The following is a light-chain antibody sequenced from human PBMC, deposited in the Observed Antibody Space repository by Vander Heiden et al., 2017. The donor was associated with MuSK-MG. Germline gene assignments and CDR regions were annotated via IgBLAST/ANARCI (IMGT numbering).Light chain of an antibody. Sequence: EIVLTQSPATLSLSPGERATLSCRASQSVNSYLAWYQQKPGQAPRLLIYDASNRATGIPARFSGSGSGTDFTLTISSLEPEDFAVYYCQQRSNWPPLFTLGNGTKVDIK. V-gene: IGKV3-11*01. J-gene: IGKJ3*01. CDR1: QSVNSY. CDR2: DAS. CDR3: QQRSNWPPLFT.